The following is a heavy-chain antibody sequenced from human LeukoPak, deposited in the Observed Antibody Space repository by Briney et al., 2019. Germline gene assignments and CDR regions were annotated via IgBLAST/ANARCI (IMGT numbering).Heavy chain of an antibody. D-gene: IGHD1-1*01. V-gene: IGHV4-34*01. J-gene: IGHJ4*02. Sequence: SETLSLTCAVYGGSFSGYYWSWIRQPPGKGLEWIGEINHSGSTNYNPSLKSRVTISVDTSKNQFSLKLSSVTAADTAVYYCARAKSWYFDYWGQGTLVTVSS. CDR2: INHSGST. CDR1: GGSFSGYY. CDR3: ARAKSWYFDY.